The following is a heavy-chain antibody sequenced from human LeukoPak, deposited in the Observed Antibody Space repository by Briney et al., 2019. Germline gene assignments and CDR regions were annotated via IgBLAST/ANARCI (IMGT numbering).Heavy chain of an antibody. V-gene: IGHV3-7*01. CDR2: IKQDGSEK. J-gene: IGHJ5*02. CDR3: ARDRVVVAATLRFDP. D-gene: IGHD2-15*01. Sequence: GGSLRLSCEASGFTFSSYWMSWVRQAPGKGLEWVANIKQDGSEKYYVDSVKGRFTISRDNAKNSLYLQMNSLRAEDTAVYYCARDRVVVAATLRFDPWGQGTLVTVSS. CDR1: GFTFSSYW.